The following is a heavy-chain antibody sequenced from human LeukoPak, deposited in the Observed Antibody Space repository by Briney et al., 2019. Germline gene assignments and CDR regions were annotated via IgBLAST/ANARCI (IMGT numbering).Heavy chain of an antibody. Sequence: GGSLRLSCAASGFTFSSYSMNWVRQAPGKGLEWVSSISSSSYIYYADSVKGRFTISRDNAKNSLYLQVNSLRVEDTAVYYCARDTNWILDYWGQGTLVTVSS. V-gene: IGHV3-21*01. CDR3: ARDTNWILDY. D-gene: IGHD1-1*01. J-gene: IGHJ4*02. CDR1: GFTFSSYS. CDR2: ISSSSYI.